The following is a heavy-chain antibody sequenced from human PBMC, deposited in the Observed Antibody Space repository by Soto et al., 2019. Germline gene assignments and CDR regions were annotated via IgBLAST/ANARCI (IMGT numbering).Heavy chain of an antibody. V-gene: IGHV4-4*02. Sequence: SETLSLTCAVSGGSISSSNWWSWVRQPPGKGLEWIGEIYHSGSTNYNPSLKSRVTISVDKSKNQFSLKLSSVTAADTAVYYCARLDPGTTVTTSFDYWGQGTLVTVSS. CDR3: ARLDPGTTVTTSFDY. CDR1: GGSISSSNW. D-gene: IGHD4-17*01. J-gene: IGHJ4*02. CDR2: IYHSGST.